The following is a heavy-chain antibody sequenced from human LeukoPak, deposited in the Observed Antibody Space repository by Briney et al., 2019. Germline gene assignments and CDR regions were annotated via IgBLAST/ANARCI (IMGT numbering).Heavy chain of an antibody. CDR2: IYTSGST. V-gene: IGHV4-61*02. CDR3: ARSPYYYDSTGYYGLGRVGKYYFDY. D-gene: IGHD3-22*01. J-gene: IGHJ4*02. Sequence: PSETLSLTCTVSGGSISSGSYYWSWIRQPAGKGLEWIGRIYTSGSTNYNPSLKSRVTISVDTSKNQFSLKLSSVTAADTAMYYCARSPYYYDSTGYYGLGRVGKYYFDYWGQGTLVPVSS. CDR1: GGSISSGSYY.